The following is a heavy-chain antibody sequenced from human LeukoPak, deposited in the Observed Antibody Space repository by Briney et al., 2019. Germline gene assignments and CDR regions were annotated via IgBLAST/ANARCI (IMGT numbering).Heavy chain of an antibody. Sequence: GGSLKLSCAASGFTFSSYSMNWVRQAPGKGLEGVSSISSSSSYIYYADSVKGRFTISRDNAKNSLYLQMNSLRAEDTAVYYCARGAYDYVWGSYPPDYWGQGTLVTVSS. J-gene: IGHJ4*02. D-gene: IGHD3-16*02. CDR1: GFTFSSYS. V-gene: IGHV3-21*01. CDR3: ARGAYDYVWGSYPPDY. CDR2: ISSSSSYI.